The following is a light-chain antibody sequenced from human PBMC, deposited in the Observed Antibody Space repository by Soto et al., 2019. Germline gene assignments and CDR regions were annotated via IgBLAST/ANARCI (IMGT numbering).Light chain of an antibody. CDR1: SSDVGAYDS. Sequence: QSVLAQPASVSGSPGQSITISCTGTSSDVGAYDSVSWYQQHPHKAPQVIIYKGTRRPSGISHRFSGSRSGNTASLTISGLRADDEADYYCCSYAISGSFVFGTGTKVTVL. CDR2: KGT. J-gene: IGLJ1*01. CDR3: CSYAISGSFV. V-gene: IGLV2-23*01.